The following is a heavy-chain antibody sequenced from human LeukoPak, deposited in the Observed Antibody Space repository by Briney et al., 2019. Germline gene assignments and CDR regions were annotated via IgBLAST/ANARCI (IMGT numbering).Heavy chain of an antibody. D-gene: IGHD3-3*01. V-gene: IGHV3-21*01. Sequence: PGGSLRLSCAASGFTFSSYSMNWVRQAPGKGLEWVSSISSSSSYIYYADSVKGRFTISRDNAKNSLYLQMNSPRAEDTAVYYCARVESTYYDFWSGSGGDDAFDIWGQGTMVTVSS. CDR1: GFTFSSYS. J-gene: IGHJ3*02. CDR2: ISSSSSYI. CDR3: ARVESTYYDFWSGSGGDDAFDI.